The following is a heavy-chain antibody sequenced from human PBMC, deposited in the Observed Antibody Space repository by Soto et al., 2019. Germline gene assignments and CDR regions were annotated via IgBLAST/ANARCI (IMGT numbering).Heavy chain of an antibody. Sequence: EVQLLESGGGLVQPGGSLRLSCAASGFTFSSYAMSWVRQGPGKGLEWVSAISGSGGSTYYADSVKGRFTISRDNSKNALYMQMNSLRAEDTAVYYCGKEYIRFLEWLLHPNNWFDPWGQGTLVTVSS. D-gene: IGHD3-3*01. CDR1: GFTFSSYA. V-gene: IGHV3-23*01. CDR3: GKEYIRFLEWLLHPNNWFDP. CDR2: ISGSGGST. J-gene: IGHJ5*02.